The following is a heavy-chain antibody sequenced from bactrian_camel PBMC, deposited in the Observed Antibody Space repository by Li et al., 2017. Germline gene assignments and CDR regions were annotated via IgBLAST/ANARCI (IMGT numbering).Heavy chain of an antibody. CDR3: AADSWCYYSDLPASQPLRDFPY. Sequence: HVQLVESGGGSVQAGGSLRLSCARSTWKYSTYCMGWFRQAPGKEREPVAAIRISSSFTYYADSVKGRFTISRPANARNTMYLEMNDLKTEDTGVYRCAADSWCYYSDLPASQPLRDFPYWGQGTQVTVS. D-gene: IGHD4*01. CDR2: IRISSSFT. J-gene: IGHJ6*01. V-gene: IGHV3S1*01. CDR1: TWKYSTYC.